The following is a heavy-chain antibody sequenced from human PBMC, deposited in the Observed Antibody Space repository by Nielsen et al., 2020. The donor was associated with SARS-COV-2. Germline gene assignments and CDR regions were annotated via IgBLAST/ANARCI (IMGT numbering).Heavy chain of an antibody. CDR3: ARLSSPSDENWFDP. V-gene: IGHV5-51*01. CDR2: IYFSDSDT. Sequence: GESLKISCKVSGYRFTSFWIGWVRQMPGKGLEWMGIIYFSDSDTRFSPSFQGQVTISVDTSISTAYLQWGSLKASDTAMYYCARLSSPSDENWFDPWGQGTLVTVSS. CDR1: GYRFTSFW. J-gene: IGHJ5*02. D-gene: IGHD2-2*01.